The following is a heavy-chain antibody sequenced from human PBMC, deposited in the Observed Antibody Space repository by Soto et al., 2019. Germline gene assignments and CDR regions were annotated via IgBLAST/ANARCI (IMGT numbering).Heavy chain of an antibody. V-gene: IGHV1-18*01. CDR2: ISAYNGNT. CDR1: GYTFTSYG. CDR3: ARDPGYSSSWYWFAP. Sequence: ASVKVYCKASGYTFTSYGISWVRQVPGQGLEWMGWISAYNGNTNYAQKLQGRVTMTTDTSTSTAYMELRSLRSDDTAVYYCARDPGYSSSWYWFAPWGQGTLVTVSS. D-gene: IGHD6-13*01. J-gene: IGHJ5*02.